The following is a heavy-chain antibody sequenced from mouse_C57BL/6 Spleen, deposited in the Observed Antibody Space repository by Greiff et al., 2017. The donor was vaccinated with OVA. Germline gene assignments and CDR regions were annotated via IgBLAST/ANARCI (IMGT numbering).Heavy chain of an antibody. CDR2: IYPGDGDT. D-gene: IGHD3-2*02. CDR1: GYAFSSYW. CDR3: ARSQTAQGKDY. Sequence: VQLQQSGAELVKPGASVKISCKASGYAFSSYWMNWVKQRPGKGLEWIGQIYPGDGDTNYNGQFKGKATLTADKSSSTAYMQLSSLTSEDSAVYFCARSQTAQGKDYWGQGTTLTVSS. V-gene: IGHV1-80*01. J-gene: IGHJ2*01.